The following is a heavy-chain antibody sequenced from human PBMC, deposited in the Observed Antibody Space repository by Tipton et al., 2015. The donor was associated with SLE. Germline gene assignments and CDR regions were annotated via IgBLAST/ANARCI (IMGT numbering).Heavy chain of an antibody. CDR1: GASISSSDYS. V-gene: IGHV4-39*01. CDR2: IYYNGGT. Sequence: TLSLTCNVSGASISSSDYSWGWMRQPPGEGLEWIGTIYYNGGTHSNPSLKSRVSISVDTSKNQLSLKLISATAADTAVYFCARLVGGYARWGQGTLVTVSS. CDR3: ARLVGGYAR. J-gene: IGHJ4*02. D-gene: IGHD5-12*01.